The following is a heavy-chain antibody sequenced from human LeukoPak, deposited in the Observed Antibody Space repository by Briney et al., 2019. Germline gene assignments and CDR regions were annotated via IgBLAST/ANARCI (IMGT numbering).Heavy chain of an antibody. CDR2: INHSGST. D-gene: IGHD1-14*01. V-gene: IGHV4-34*01. Sequence: SETLSLTCAVYGGSFSGYYWSWIRQPPGKGLEWIGEINHSGSTNYNPSLKSRVTISVDTSKNQFSLKLSSVTAADTAVYYCASASYRVKNRGQGTLVTVSS. CDR1: GGSFSGYY. CDR3: ASASYRVKN. J-gene: IGHJ4*02.